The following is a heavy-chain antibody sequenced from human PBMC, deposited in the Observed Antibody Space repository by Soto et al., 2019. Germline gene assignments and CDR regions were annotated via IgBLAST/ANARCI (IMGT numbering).Heavy chain of an antibody. CDR3: ARDRQPSSYIGLDV. V-gene: IGHV3-11*01. Sequence: RRLSCEASGFTFSAHYMSWVRQAPGKGLEWVSHISGSGDTIYYADSVKGRFTISRDNAKNSLYLQMNSLRAEDTAVYYCARDRQPSSYIGLDVWGQGTTVTVSS. J-gene: IGHJ6*02. CDR1: GFTFSAHY. D-gene: IGHD4-4*01. CDR2: ISGSGDTI.